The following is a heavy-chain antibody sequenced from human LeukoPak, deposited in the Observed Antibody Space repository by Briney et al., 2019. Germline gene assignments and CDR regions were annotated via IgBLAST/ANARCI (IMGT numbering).Heavy chain of an antibody. CDR3: ARLYYYYYFDY. CDR2: IYYGGST. V-gene: IGHV4-59*04. J-gene: IGHJ4*02. D-gene: IGHD3-22*01. Sequence: SETLSLTCTVSGGSISSYYWSWIRQPPGKGLECIGTIYYGGSTYYNPPLKSRVTISVDTSKNQFSLKLSSVTAAGTAVYYCARLYYYYYFDYWGQGTLVSVSS. CDR1: GGSISSYY.